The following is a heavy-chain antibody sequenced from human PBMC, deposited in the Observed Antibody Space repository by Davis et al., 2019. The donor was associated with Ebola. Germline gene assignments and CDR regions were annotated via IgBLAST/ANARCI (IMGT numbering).Heavy chain of an antibody. CDR1: GYTFTSYD. Sequence: ASVKVSCKASGYTFTSYDINWVRQATGQGLEWMGWMNPNSGNTGYAQKFQGRVTMTRNTSISTAYMELSSLRSEDTAVYYCARDGDSGYDLIYYYYYGMDVWGQGTTVTVSS. D-gene: IGHD5-12*01. CDR3: ARDGDSGYDLIYYYYYGMDV. V-gene: IGHV1-8*01. CDR2: MNPNSGNT. J-gene: IGHJ6*02.